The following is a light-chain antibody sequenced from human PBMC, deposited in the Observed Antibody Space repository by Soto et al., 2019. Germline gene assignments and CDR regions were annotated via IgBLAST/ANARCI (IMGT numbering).Light chain of an antibody. Sequence: QSALTQPASVSGSPGQSITISCTGTSSDVGGYNYVSWYQQHPGKAPKLMIYEVSNRPSGVSNRFSGSKSGNTASLTISGLQAEGEADYYCSSYTSSSKVFGTGTKLTVL. V-gene: IGLV2-14*01. CDR2: EVS. CDR3: SSYTSSSKV. J-gene: IGLJ1*01. CDR1: SSDVGGYNY.